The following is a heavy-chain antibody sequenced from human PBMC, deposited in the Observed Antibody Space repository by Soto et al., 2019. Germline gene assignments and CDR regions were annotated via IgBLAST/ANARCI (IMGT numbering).Heavy chain of an antibody. J-gene: IGHJ5*02. Sequence: TSETLSLTCAVSGGSISSGGYSWSWIRQPPGKGLERIGYIYHSGSTYYNPSLKSRVTISVDRSKNQFSLKLSSVTAADTAVYYCARGLSDLWFGEFSNWFDPWGQGTLVTVSS. D-gene: IGHD3-10*01. CDR3: ARGLSDLWFGEFSNWFDP. CDR2: IYHSGST. V-gene: IGHV4-30-2*01. CDR1: GGSISSGGYS.